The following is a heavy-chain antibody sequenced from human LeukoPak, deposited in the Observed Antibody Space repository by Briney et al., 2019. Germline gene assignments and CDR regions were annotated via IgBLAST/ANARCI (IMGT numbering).Heavy chain of an antibody. CDR3: ARDPSVNPGAFDI. V-gene: IGHV4-4*02. CDR2: IYHSGST. J-gene: IGHJ3*02. Sequence: TSETLSLTCAVSGGSISSSNWWSWVRQPPGKGLEWIGEIYHSGSTNYNPSLKSRVTISVDKSKNQFSLKLSSVTAADTAVYYCARDPSVNPGAFDIWGQGTMVTVSS. D-gene: IGHD4-17*01. CDR1: GGSISSSNW.